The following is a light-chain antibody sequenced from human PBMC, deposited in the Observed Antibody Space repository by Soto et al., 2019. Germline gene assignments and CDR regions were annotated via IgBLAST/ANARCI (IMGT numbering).Light chain of an antibody. V-gene: IGLV2-14*03. CDR1: SSDVGGYNF. Sequence: QSALTQPASVSGSRGQSITISCTGTSSDVGGYNFVSWYQHHPGKAPKVMIYDVSNRPSGVSNRFSGSKSGNTASLTISGLQAEDEADYYCSSYTSSTTWVFGGGTKVTVL. CDR3: SSYTSSTTWV. J-gene: IGLJ3*02. CDR2: DVS.